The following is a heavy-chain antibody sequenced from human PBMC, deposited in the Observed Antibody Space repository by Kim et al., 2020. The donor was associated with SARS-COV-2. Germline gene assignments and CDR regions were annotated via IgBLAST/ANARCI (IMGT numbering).Heavy chain of an antibody. V-gene: IGHV3-23*01. CDR1: GFTFSSYA. D-gene: IGHD3-10*01. CDR2: ISGSGGST. CDR3: AKDPLPSVRGVKSNIFDY. J-gene: IGHJ4*02. Sequence: GGSLRLSCAASGFTFSSYAMSWVRQAPGKGLEWVSAISGSGGSTYYADSVKGRFTISRDNSKNTLYLQMNSLRAEDTAVYYCAKDPLPSVRGVKSNIFDYCGQGTRVTVSS.